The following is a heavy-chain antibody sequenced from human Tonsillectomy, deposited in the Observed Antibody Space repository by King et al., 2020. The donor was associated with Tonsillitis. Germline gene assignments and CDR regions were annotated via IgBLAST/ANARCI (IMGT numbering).Heavy chain of an antibody. CDR3: ATGGGYCSSTSCSYFDY. CDR2: FDPEDGET. Sequence: QLVQSGAEVKKPGASVKVSCKVSGYTLTELSMHWVRQAPGKGLEWMGGFDPEDGETIYAQKFQGRVTMTEDTSTDTAYMELSSLRSEDTAAYYCATGGGYCSSTSCSYFDYWGQGTLVTVSS. D-gene: IGHD2-2*01. CDR1: GYTLTELS. V-gene: IGHV1-24*01. J-gene: IGHJ4*02.